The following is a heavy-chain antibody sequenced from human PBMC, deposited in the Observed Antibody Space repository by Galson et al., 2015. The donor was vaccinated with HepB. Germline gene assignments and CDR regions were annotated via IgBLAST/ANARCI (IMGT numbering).Heavy chain of an antibody. D-gene: IGHD6-13*01. J-gene: IGHJ4*02. CDR3: AKDAAGIGMSY. CDR2: IKLDGSDT. V-gene: IGHV3-7*03. Sequence: SLRLSCAASGFIFGSYWMSWVRQAPGKGLEWVANIKLDGSDTYYVDYVKGRVTISRDKAMNTLYLQMNNLRAEDTAIYYCAKDAAGIGMSYWGRGTLVTVFS. CDR1: GFIFGSYW.